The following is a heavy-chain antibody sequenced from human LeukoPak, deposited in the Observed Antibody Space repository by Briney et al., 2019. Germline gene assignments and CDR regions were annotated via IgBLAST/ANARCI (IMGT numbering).Heavy chain of an antibody. D-gene: IGHD6-19*01. Sequence: ASVKVSCKASVYTFTGYYMHWMRQAPGQGLEWSGWINPNSGGTNYAQKFQGRVTMTRDTSISTAYMELSRLRSDDTAVYYCARDRTRTGYSSGWYHDYWGQGTLVTVSS. J-gene: IGHJ4*02. V-gene: IGHV1-2*02. CDR1: VYTFTGYY. CDR2: INPNSGGT. CDR3: ARDRTRTGYSSGWYHDY.